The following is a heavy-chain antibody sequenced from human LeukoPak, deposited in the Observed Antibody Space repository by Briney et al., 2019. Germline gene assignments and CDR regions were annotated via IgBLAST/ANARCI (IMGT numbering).Heavy chain of an antibody. D-gene: IGHD3-22*01. CDR1: GYTFTGYY. J-gene: IGHJ4*02. CDR2: INPNSGGT. Sequence: ASVKVFCKASGYTFTGYYMHWVRQAPGQGLEWMGWINPNSGGTNYAQKFQGRVTMTRDTSISTAYMELSRLRSDDTAVYYCARAQYYYDSSGAYWGQGTLVTVSS. V-gene: IGHV1-2*02. CDR3: ARAQYYYDSSGAY.